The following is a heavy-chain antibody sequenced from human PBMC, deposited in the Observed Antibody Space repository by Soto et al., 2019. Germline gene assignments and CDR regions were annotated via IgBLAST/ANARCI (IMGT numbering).Heavy chain of an antibody. CDR2: ISYDGNNR. J-gene: IGHJ6*02. Sequence: PGGSLRLSCVASGFTFFSYGMHWVRQAPGKGLEWVAIISYDGNNRYYGDSVKGRFTISRDNSKKTLYLQMNSLRVDDTAVYYCAKDFRRFYGSGSYVVCCMDVWGQGTTVTVSS. CDR1: GFTFFSYG. CDR3: AKDFRRFYGSGSYVVCCMDV. V-gene: IGHV3-30*18. D-gene: IGHD3-10*01.